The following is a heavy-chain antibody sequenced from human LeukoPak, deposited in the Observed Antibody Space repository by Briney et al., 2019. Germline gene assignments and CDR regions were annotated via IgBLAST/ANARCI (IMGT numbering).Heavy chain of an antibody. Sequence: GGSLRLSCAASGFTFSSYGMNWVRQAPGKGLEWVAVISYDGSNKYYADSVKGRFTISRDNSKNTLYLQMNSLRAEDTAVYYCAKGAPGDCSGGSCYSNYDAFDIWGQGTMVTVSS. J-gene: IGHJ3*02. V-gene: IGHV3-30*18. CDR2: ISYDGSNK. CDR1: GFTFSSYG. CDR3: AKGAPGDCSGGSCYSNYDAFDI. D-gene: IGHD2-15*01.